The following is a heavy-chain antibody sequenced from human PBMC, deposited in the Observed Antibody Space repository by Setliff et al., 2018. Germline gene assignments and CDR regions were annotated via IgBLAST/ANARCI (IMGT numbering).Heavy chain of an antibody. D-gene: IGHD4-17*01. CDR2: IGHSDMP. CDR3: ARHGGWYFDL. Sequence: SETLSLTCTVSGGSISSYYWSWFRQVPGKGLEWIAEIGHSDMPHYNPSLKSRVTISADTSKSEFSLRLNSVTAADSAVYYCARHGGWYFDLWGRGTLVTVSS. J-gene: IGHJ2*01. CDR1: GGSISSYY. V-gene: IGHV4-34*01.